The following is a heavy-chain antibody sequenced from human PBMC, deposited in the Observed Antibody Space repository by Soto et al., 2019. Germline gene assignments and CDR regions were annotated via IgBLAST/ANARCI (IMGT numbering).Heavy chain of an antibody. Sequence: SETLSLTCAVYGGSFSGFYWSWIRQPPGKGLEWIGEINHSGSTNYNPSLKSRVTISVDTSKNQFSLKLSSVTAADTAVYYCARLNYDFWSGYYKARDYYYMDVWGKGTTVTVSS. J-gene: IGHJ6*03. CDR3: ARLNYDFWSGYYKARDYYYMDV. D-gene: IGHD3-3*01. CDR2: INHSGST. CDR1: GGSFSGFY. V-gene: IGHV4-34*01.